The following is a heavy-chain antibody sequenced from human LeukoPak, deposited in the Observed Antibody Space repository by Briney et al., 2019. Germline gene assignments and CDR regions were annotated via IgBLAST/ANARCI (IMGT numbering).Heavy chain of an antibody. J-gene: IGHJ5*02. Sequence: ASVKVSCKASGYTFTGYYMHWVRQAPGQGLEWMGWINPNSGGTNYAQKFQGRVTMTRDTSISTAYMELSRLRSDDTAVYYCARAPGEYQLLCWFDPWGQGTLVTVSS. D-gene: IGHD2-2*01. V-gene: IGHV1-2*02. CDR3: ARAPGEYQLLCWFDP. CDR1: GYTFTGYY. CDR2: INPNSGGT.